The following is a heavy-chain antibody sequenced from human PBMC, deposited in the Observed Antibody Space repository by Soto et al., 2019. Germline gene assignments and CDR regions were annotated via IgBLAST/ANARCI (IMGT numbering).Heavy chain of an antibody. CDR2: IKQDGSEK. CDR1: GFTFSSYW. D-gene: IGHD3-3*01. V-gene: IGHV3-7*01. Sequence: EVQLVESGGGLVQPGGSLRLSCAASGFTFSSYWMSWVRQAPGKGLEWVANIKQDGSEKYYVDSVKGRFTISRDNAKNSLYLQMNRLRAGDTAVYYGARDGGGGFWSGYYFDYWGQGTLVTVSS. J-gene: IGHJ4*02. CDR3: ARDGGGGFWSGYYFDY.